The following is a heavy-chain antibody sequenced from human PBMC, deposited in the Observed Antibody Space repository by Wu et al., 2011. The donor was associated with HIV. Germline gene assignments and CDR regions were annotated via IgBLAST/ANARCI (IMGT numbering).Heavy chain of an antibody. CDR2: VDPEDDEA. Sequence: EVQLVQSGAEVQKPGATVKISCKVSGYTFTDYNIHWVQQAPGKGLQWMGHVDPEDDEALYSEKFQGRVTFTADASVDTAYMELSGLKSEDTAMYYCATNYGDFDPWGQGSLVIVSS. D-gene: IGHD4-17*01. CDR1: GYTFTDYN. V-gene: IGHV1-69-2*01. J-gene: IGHJ5*02. CDR3: ATNYGDFDP.